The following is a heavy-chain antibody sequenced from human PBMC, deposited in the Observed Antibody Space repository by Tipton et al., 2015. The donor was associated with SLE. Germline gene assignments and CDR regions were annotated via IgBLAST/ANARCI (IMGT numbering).Heavy chain of an antibody. Sequence: TLSLTCAVYGGSFSGYYWSWIRQPPGKGLEWIGEIYHSGSTNYNPSLKSRVTISVDTSKNQFSLKLSSVTAADTAVYYCARDPSSGWYGDCFDYWGQGTLVTVSS. CDR2: IYHSGST. V-gene: IGHV4-34*01. J-gene: IGHJ4*02. D-gene: IGHD6-19*01. CDR3: ARDPSSGWYGDCFDY. CDR1: GGSFSGYY.